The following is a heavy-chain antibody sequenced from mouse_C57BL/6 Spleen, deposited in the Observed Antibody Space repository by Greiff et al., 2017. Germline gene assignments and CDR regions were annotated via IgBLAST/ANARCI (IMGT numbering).Heavy chain of an antibody. CDR1: GYSFTGYY. CDR3: AIQLRLGFAY. Sequence: VQLQQSGPELVKPGASVKISCKASGYSFTGYYMNWVKQSPEKSLEWIGEINPSTGGTTYNQKFKAKATLTVDKSSSTAYMQLKSLTSEDSAVYYCAIQLRLGFAYWGQGTLVTVSA. V-gene: IGHV1-42*01. D-gene: IGHD3-2*02. CDR2: INPSTGGT. J-gene: IGHJ3*01.